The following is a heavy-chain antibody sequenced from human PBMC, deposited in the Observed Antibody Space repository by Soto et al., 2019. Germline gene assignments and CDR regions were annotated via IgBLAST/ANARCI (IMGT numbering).Heavy chain of an antibody. CDR1: GFPFSAYA. J-gene: IGHJ3*02. D-gene: IGHD2-8*01. CDR2: VGGSDSDK. V-gene: IGHV3-23*01. Sequence: EVQLLESGGGVVQPGGSLRISCAASGFPFSAYAMSWVRQAPGKGLQWVSGVGGSDSDKHYADSVRGRFTVSRDNSKNTLYLQMNSLRAADTAVYYCAKDATAVNGVWDPFDMWGQGTEVTVSS. CDR3: AKDATAVNGVWDPFDM.